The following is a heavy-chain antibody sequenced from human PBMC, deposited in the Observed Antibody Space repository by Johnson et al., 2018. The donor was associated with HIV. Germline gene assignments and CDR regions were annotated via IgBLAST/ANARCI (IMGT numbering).Heavy chain of an antibody. CDR3: AKDGDHSGSPPEAFDI. Sequence: VQLVESGGGVVQPGRSLRLSCAASGFTFSSYGMHWVRQAPGKGLEWVAVIWYDGSNKYYADSVKGRFTISRDNSKNTLYLQMNSLRAEDTAVYYCAKDGDHSGSPPEAFDIWGQGTMVTVSS. CDR2: IWYDGSNK. J-gene: IGHJ3*02. CDR1: GFTFSSYG. D-gene: IGHD1-26*01. V-gene: IGHV3-33*06.